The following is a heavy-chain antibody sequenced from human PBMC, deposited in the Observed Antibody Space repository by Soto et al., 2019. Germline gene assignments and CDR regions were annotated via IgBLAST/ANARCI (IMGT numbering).Heavy chain of an antibody. CDR3: WGVSSATGTTRRYGMDV. J-gene: IGHJ6*02. D-gene: IGHD1-7*01. CDR2: INHSGST. Sequence: QVQLQQWGAGLLKPSETLSLTCAVYGGSFSGYYWSWIRQPPGKGLEWIGEINHSGSTNYNPSLKSRVTISVDTSKNQFSLKLSSVTAADTAVYHCWGVSSATGTTRRYGMDVWGQGTTVTVSS. V-gene: IGHV4-34*01. CDR1: GGSFSGYY.